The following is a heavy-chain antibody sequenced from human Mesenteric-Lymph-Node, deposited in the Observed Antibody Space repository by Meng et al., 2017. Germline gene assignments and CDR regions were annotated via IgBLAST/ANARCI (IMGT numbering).Heavy chain of an antibody. D-gene: IGHD3-22*01. Sequence: GESLKISCAASGFTFSSYAMHWVRQAPGKGLEWVAVISYDGSNKYYADSVKGRFTISRDNSKNTLYLQMNSLRAEDTAVYFCATGIGYYYDSWGQGTLVTVSS. J-gene: IGHJ5*01. V-gene: IGHV3-30*01. CDR1: GFTFSSYA. CDR2: ISYDGSNK. CDR3: ATGIGYYYDS.